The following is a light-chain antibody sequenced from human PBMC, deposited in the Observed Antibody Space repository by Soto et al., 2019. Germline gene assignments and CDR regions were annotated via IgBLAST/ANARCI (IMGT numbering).Light chain of an antibody. V-gene: IGKV3-11*01. J-gene: IGKJ3*01. CDR3: QQRSDWTLT. CDR1: QSVSNY. CDR2: DAS. Sequence: EIVLTQSPATLSLSPGDRATLSCRASQSVSNYLAWYQQKPGQPPRLLMYDASNRATGIPAKFGGSGSGTDFTLTISSLEPEDFAVYYCQQRSDWTLTCGPGTKVDIK.